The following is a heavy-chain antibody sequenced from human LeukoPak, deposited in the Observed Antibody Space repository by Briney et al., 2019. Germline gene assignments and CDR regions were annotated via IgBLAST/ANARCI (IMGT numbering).Heavy chain of an antibody. J-gene: IGHJ5*02. V-gene: IGHV4-59*08. Sequence: SETLSLTCAPYGGSFSGYYWSWIRQPPGKGLEWIGYIYYSGSTNYNPSPKSRVTISVDTSKNQFSLKLSSVTAADTAVYYCARNYGSGSYYNPNWFDPWGQGTLVTVSS. CDR3: ARNYGSGSYYNPNWFDP. CDR2: IYYSGST. D-gene: IGHD3-10*01. CDR1: GGSFSGYY.